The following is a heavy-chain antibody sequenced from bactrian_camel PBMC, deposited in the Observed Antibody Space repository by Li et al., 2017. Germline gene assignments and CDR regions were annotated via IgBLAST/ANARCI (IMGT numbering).Heavy chain of an antibody. D-gene: IGHD1*01. Sequence: QLVESGGALVQPGGTLTLSCATSGFAFTSYDMSWVRQPPGKGPQWVSAINSGGGSTYYADSVKGRFTISQDNGVNTLTLQMNSLKPEDTAMYTCAARTSCTLGACGCSKSPTLSYNYRGQGTQVTVS. J-gene: IGHJ4*01. V-gene: IGHV3S40*01. CDR2: INSGGGST. CDR1: GFAFTSYD. CDR3: AARTSCTLGACGCSKSPTLSYNY.